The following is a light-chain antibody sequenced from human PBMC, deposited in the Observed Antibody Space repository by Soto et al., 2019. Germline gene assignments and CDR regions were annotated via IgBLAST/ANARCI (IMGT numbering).Light chain of an antibody. CDR1: SSDVGGYDY. J-gene: IGLJ1*01. CDR2: DVN. Sequence: QSVLTQPASVSGSPGQSITISCTGTSSDVGGYDYVSWYQQHPGKAPKLMIYDVNNRPSGVSDRFSGSKSGNTASLTISGLQAEDEADYYCTSYSSNNTPYVFGTGTKLPS. CDR3: TSYSSNNTPYV. V-gene: IGLV2-14*03.